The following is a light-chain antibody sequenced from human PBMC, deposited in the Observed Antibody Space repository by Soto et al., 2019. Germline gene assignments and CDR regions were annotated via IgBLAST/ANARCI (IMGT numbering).Light chain of an antibody. Sequence: EIVLTQSPATLSLSPGERATLSCRASQSVGTYVAWYQQKPGQAPRLLISDASNRATGIPARFSGSGSGTDFTLTLSSLEPEDFAVYYCQQRNDWPPYTFGQGTKLEIK. CDR2: DAS. CDR1: QSVGTY. CDR3: QQRNDWPPYT. J-gene: IGKJ2*01. V-gene: IGKV3-11*01.